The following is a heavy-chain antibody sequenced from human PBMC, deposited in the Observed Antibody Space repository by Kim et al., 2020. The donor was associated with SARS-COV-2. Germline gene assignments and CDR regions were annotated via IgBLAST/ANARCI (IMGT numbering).Heavy chain of an antibody. CDR1: GGSISSYY. Sequence: SETLSLTCTVSGGSISSYYWSWIRQPPGKGLEWIGYIYYSGSTNYNLSLKSRVTISVDTSKNQFSLKLSSVTAADTAVYYCARSPDYGDYVDDYYYYGMDVWGQGTTVTVSS. J-gene: IGHJ6*02. V-gene: IGHV4-59*01. D-gene: IGHD4-17*01. CDR3: ARSPDYGDYVDDYYYYGMDV. CDR2: IYYSGST.